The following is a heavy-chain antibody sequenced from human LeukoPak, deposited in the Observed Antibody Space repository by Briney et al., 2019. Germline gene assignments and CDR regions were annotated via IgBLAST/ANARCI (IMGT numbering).Heavy chain of an antibody. CDR2: MNPNRGNT. CDR1: GYTFTSYD. D-gene: IGHD3-22*01. J-gene: IGHJ4*02. CDR3: ARGRKTQKTARVGSIMTVVAIPQYYFNN. V-gene: IGHV1-8*01. Sequence: ASVKVSCKASGYTFTSYDSNWVRQATGPGLEWIRWMNPNRGNTGYAQKFQGRVTMTRNPCIGPDYIELSSLRSEDTAVYYCARGRKTQKTARVGSIMTVVAIPQYYFNNWGQGNLVTASS.